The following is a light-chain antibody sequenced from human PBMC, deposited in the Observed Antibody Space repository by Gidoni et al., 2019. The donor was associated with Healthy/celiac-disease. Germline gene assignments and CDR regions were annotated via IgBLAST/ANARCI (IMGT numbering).Light chain of an antibody. CDR1: SSNIGAGYD. V-gene: IGLV1-40*01. Sequence: QSVLSQPLSVSGAPGQRVTISCTGSSSNIGAGYDVHCYQHLPGTAPKLLIYGNRNRPSGVPDRCSGAKSGASAALAITGLQAEEEADYYCQTYDSSMSGWVFGGGTKLTVL. J-gene: IGLJ3*02. CDR2: GNR. CDR3: QTYDSSMSGWV.